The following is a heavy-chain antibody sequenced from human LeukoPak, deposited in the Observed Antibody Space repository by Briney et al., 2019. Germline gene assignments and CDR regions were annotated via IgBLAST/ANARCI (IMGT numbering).Heavy chain of an antibody. Sequence: PGRSLRLSFAASGFTFSSYGMHWVRQAPGNGLEWVAVIWYDGSNKYYADSVKGRFTISRDNSKNTLYLQMNSLRAEDTAVYYCAREGRGYGDCSTNFDYWGQGTLVTVSS. CDR3: AREGRGYGDCSTNFDY. CDR1: GFTFSSYG. CDR2: IWYDGSNK. D-gene: IGHD2-21*02. V-gene: IGHV3-33*01. J-gene: IGHJ4*02.